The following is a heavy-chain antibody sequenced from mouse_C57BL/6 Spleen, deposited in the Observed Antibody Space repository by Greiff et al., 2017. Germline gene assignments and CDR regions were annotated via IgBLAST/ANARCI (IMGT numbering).Heavy chain of an antibody. CDR1: GFTFSSYT. CDR2: ISGCGGNT. V-gene: IGHV5-9*01. CDR3: ARHPGSYCDY. Sequence: EVHLVESGGGLVKPGGSLKLSCAASGFTFSSYTMSWVRQTPEKRLEWVATISGCGGNTYYTHSVKGRFTFSRDNAENTLYLQLSSLRSVDTALYYCARHPGSYCDYWGQGTTLTVSS. J-gene: IGHJ2*01.